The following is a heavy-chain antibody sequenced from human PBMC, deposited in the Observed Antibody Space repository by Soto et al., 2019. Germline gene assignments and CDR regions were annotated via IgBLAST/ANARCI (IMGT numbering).Heavy chain of an antibody. CDR2: VSGGGDGT. J-gene: IGHJ3*01. D-gene: IGHD2-21*02. CDR3: AKKGLGSLATYCNYGDCHYAFDL. Sequence: EVQLLESGGGLVQPGGSLRLSCAASGFTFTNYAMSWVRQAPGKGLEWVSTVSGGGDGTYYADSVKGRFSTSRDNSRNAVYLQMNSLGAEDTAVYYCAKKGLGSLATYCNYGDCHYAFDLWGQGTIVTVSS. CDR1: GFTFTNYA. V-gene: IGHV3-23*01.